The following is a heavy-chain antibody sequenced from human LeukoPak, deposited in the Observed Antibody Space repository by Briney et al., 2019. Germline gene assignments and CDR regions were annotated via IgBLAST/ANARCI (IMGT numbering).Heavy chain of an antibody. CDR2: IYHSGST. D-gene: IGHD3-10*01. CDR1: GYSISSGYY. Sequence: PSETLSLTCTVSGYSISSGYYWGWIRQPPGKGLEWIGSIYHSGSTYYNPSLKSRVTISVDTSKNQFSLKLSSVTAPDTAVYYCARREFVQGPYYYYYYMDVWGKGTTVTVSS. CDR3: ARREFVQGPYYYYYYMDV. J-gene: IGHJ6*03. V-gene: IGHV4-38-2*02.